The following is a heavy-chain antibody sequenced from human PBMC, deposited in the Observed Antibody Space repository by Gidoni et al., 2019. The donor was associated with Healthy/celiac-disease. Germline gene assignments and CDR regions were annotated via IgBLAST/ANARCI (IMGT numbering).Heavy chain of an antibody. CDR1: GGSISPNNW. CDR2: IYHIGST. D-gene: IGHD1-26*01. CDR3: ARDWGISGSPGAFDI. V-gene: IGHV4-4*02. J-gene: IGHJ3*02. Sequence: QVHLQESGPELVKPSGTLSLTCAVPGGSISPNNWWSWVRQPPGKGLEWIGEIYHIGSTNYNPSLKSRVTISVDKSKNQFSLKLSSVTAADTAVYYCARDWGISGSPGAFDIWGQGTMVTVS.